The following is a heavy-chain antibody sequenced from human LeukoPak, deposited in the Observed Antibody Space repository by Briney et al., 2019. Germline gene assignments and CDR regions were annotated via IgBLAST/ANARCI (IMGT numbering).Heavy chain of an antibody. CDR1: GGSISSYY. CDR3: ARDTYDILTGYYGRDAFDI. J-gene: IGHJ3*02. CDR2: IYTSVST. Sequence: PSETLSLTCTLSGGSISSYYWSWIPQPAGQGLELIGRIYTSVSTNYNPSLKSRVTMSVDTSKNQFSLKLSSVTAADTAVYYCARDTYDILTGYYGRDAFDIWGQGTMVTVSS. D-gene: IGHD3-9*01. V-gene: IGHV4-4*07.